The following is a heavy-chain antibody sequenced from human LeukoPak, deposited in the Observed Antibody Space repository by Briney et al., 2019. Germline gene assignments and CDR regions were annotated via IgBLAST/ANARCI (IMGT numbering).Heavy chain of an antibody. V-gene: IGHV4-59*01. CDR3: ATHSSPKGGVFDI. D-gene: IGHD2-8*02. Sequence: SESLSLTCTVSGGSTSPFYWSWIRQPPGKGLEWIGYVYYSGTTNYNSSLKSRVTISVDTSKNQFSLKLNSVTAADTAVYYCATHSSPKGGVFDIWGQGTMVTVSS. J-gene: IGHJ3*02. CDR2: VYYSGTT. CDR1: GGSTSPFY.